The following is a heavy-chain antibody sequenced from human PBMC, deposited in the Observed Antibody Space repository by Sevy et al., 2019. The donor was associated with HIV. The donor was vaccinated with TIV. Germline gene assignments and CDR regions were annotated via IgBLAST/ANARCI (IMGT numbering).Heavy chain of an antibody. CDR1: GYTFTGYY. D-gene: IGHD5-12*01. J-gene: IGHJ6*02. CDR3: AITKGYRGYDWASYYYYYYGMDV. CDR2: INPNSGGT. Sequence: ASVKVSCKASGYTFTGYYMHWVRQAPGQGLEWMGRINPNSGGTNYAQKFQGRVTMTRDTSIRRAYMELSRLRSDDTAVYYCAITKGYRGYDWASYYYYYYGMDVWGQGTTVTVSS. V-gene: IGHV1-2*06.